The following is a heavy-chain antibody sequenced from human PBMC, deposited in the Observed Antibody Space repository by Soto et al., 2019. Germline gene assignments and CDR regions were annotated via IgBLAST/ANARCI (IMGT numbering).Heavy chain of an antibody. V-gene: IGHV4-34*01. J-gene: IGHJ5*02. CDR2: INHSGST. D-gene: IGHD3-16*01. Sequence: SETLSLTXAVYGGSFSGYYWSWIRQPPGKGLEWIGEINHSGSTNYNPSLKSRVTISVDTSKNQFSLKLSSVTAADTAVYYCAREGGDGFDPWGQGTPVTVSS. CDR1: GGSFSGYY. CDR3: AREGGDGFDP.